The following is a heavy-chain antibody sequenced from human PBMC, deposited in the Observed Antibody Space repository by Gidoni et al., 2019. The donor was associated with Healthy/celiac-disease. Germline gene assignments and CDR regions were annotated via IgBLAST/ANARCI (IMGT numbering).Heavy chain of an antibody. CDR1: GYSFTSYW. CDR3: ARTAPDEGVVIPPFDY. J-gene: IGHJ4*02. V-gene: IGHV5-51*03. Sequence: EVQLVQSGAEVKKPGESLKISCKGSGYSFTSYWIGWVRQMPGKGLEWMGIIYPGDSDTRYSPSFQGQVTISADKSISTAYLQWSSLKASDTAMYYCARTAPDEGVVIPPFDYWGQGTLVTVSS. CDR2: IYPGDSDT. D-gene: IGHD3-3*01.